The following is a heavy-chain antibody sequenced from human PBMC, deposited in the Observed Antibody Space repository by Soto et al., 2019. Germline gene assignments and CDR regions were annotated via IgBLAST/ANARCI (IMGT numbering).Heavy chain of an antibody. Sequence: ASVKVSCKASGYTFTSYAMHWVRQAPGQRPEWMGWINAGNGNTKYSQKFQGRVTITRDTSASTAYMELSSLRSEDTAVYYCARGGPIAAAGTGYYYGMDVWGQGTTVTVSS. V-gene: IGHV1-3*01. CDR1: GYTFTSYA. J-gene: IGHJ6*02. CDR3: ARGGPIAAAGTGYYYGMDV. D-gene: IGHD6-13*01. CDR2: INAGNGNT.